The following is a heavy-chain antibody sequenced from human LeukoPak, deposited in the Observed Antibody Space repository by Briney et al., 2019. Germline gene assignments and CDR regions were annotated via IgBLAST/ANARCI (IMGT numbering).Heavy chain of an antibody. Sequence: ASVKVSCKASGYTFTSYGISWVRLAPGQGLEWMGWISAYNGNTNYEQKLQGRVTMTIDTSTSTAYMELRSLKSDDTAVYYCARDRGRDCSGGRCYSEWFDPWGQGTLVTVSS. J-gene: IGHJ5*02. CDR3: ARDRGRDCSGGRCYSEWFDP. D-gene: IGHD2-15*01. CDR1: GYTFTSYG. V-gene: IGHV1-18*04. CDR2: ISAYNGNT.